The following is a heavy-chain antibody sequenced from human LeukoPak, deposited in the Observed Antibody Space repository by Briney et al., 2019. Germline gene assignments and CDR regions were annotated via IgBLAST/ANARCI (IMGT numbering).Heavy chain of an antibody. V-gene: IGHV1-3*01. J-gene: IGHJ5*02. CDR3: ARAWRRGHFLHTWFDP. Sequence: ASVKVSCKASGYTFTTYAMHWVRQAPGQRLEWMGWINAGNGNTKYSQKFQARVTITRDTSASTAYMELSSLRSEDTAVYYCARAWRRGHFLHTWFDPWGQGTLVTVSS. CDR1: GYTFTTYA. CDR2: INAGNGNT. D-gene: IGHD2/OR15-2a*01.